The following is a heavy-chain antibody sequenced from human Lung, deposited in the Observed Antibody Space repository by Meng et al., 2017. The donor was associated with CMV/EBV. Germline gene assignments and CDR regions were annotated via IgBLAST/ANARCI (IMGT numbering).Heavy chain of an antibody. CDR2: ISSSGSTI. D-gene: IGHD2-2*01. J-gene: IGHJ4*02. V-gene: IGHV3-48*03. Sequence: GGSXRLXCAASGFTFSSYEMNWVRQAPGKGLEWVSYISSSGSTIYYADSVKGRFTISRDNAKNSLYLQMNSLRAEDTAVYYCARLLSKGLIVVPAVSSDYWXQGTXVTVAS. CDR1: GFTFSSYE. CDR3: ARLLSKGLIVVPAVSSDY.